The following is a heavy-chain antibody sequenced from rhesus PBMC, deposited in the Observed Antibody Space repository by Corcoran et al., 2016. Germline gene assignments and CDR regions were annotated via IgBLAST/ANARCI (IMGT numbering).Heavy chain of an antibody. CDR1: GGSISSNY. Sequence: QLQLQESGPGLVKPSETLSLTCAVSGGSISSNYWSWIRQPPGKGLEWIGRISGSGGSTDYNPSLKSRVTISTDTSKNQFSLKLSTVTAADTAVYYCAAPLSGSYYYHYFDYWGQGVLVTVSS. CDR3: AAPLSGSYYYHYFDY. J-gene: IGHJ4*01. CDR2: ISGSGGST. D-gene: IGHD3-16*01. V-gene: IGHV4-173*01.